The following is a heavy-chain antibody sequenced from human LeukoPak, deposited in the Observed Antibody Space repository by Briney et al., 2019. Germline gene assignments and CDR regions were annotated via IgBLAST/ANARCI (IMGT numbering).Heavy chain of an antibody. J-gene: IGHJ4*02. V-gene: IGHV4-39*07. CDR3: AREQSSMIVVVPGSYYFDY. CDR1: GGSISSSSYY. Sequence: SETLSLTCTVSGGSISSSSYYWGWIRQPPGKGLEWIGSIYYSGSTYYNPSLKSRVTISVDTSKNQFSLKLSSVTAADTAVYYCAREQSSMIVVVPGSYYFDYWGQGTLVTVSS. CDR2: IYYSGST. D-gene: IGHD3-22*01.